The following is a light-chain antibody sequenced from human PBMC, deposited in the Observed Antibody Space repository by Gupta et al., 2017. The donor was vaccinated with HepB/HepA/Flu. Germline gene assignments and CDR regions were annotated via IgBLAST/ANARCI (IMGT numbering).Light chain of an antibody. Sequence: QSALTHPPSVSRSPGQPITIPCTGNSSAGGGNNYVSWYQQHPSTAPHLLIYDVTNRPSGVANRFSGSKSGNTASLTIAGRQAEDEADYYCTSNSSISIVVFGGGTELTVL. V-gene: IGLV2-14*03. CDR3: TSNSSISIVV. J-gene: IGLJ2*01. CDR2: DVT. CDR1: SSAGGGNNY.